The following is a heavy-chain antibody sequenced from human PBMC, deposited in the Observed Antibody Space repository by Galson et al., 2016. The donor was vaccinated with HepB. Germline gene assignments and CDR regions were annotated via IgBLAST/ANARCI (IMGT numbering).Heavy chain of an antibody. J-gene: IGHJ4*02. D-gene: IGHD6-13*01. CDR1: GGSISSSSYY. V-gene: IGHV4-39*01. Sequence: ETLSLTCTVSGGSISSSSYYWGWIRQAPGKGLEWIGSIYYSGNTKYNPSPRSRITIHGDTSKNQFSLKVNSVTAADTAAYYCARQRGLGRSWLSDYWGQGTLVTVSS. CDR2: IYYSGNT. CDR3: ARQRGLGRSWLSDY.